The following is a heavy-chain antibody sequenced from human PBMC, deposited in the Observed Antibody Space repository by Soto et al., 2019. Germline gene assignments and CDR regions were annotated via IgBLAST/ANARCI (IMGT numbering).Heavy chain of an antibody. CDR1: GFTFSSYA. CDR3: VKDRFGGTSGYFDS. J-gene: IGHJ4*02. V-gene: IGHV3-64D*06. Sequence: EVQLVEAGGGLVQPGGSLRLSCSASGFTFSSYALHWVRQAPGKGLEYVSGIGSNGGSIFYADSVKGRFTISRDNSKNILYLQMTGLRVDDTAVYSCVKDRFGGTSGYFDSWGQGTLVTVSS. D-gene: IGHD2-15*01. CDR2: IGSNGGSI.